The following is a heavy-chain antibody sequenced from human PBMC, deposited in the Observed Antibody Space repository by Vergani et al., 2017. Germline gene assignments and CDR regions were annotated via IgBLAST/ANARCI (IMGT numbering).Heavy chain of an antibody. CDR2: IYHSGST. Sequence: QVQLQESGPGLVKPSETLSLTCTVSGGSISSYYWSWIRQPPGKGLEWIGYIYHSGSTNYNPSLKLRVTISVDTSKNQFSLKLSSVTAADTAVYYSARVVGSSSDYWGQGTLVTVSS. D-gene: IGHD6-13*01. CDR1: GGSISSYY. V-gene: IGHV4-59*01. J-gene: IGHJ4*02. CDR3: ARVVGSSSDY.